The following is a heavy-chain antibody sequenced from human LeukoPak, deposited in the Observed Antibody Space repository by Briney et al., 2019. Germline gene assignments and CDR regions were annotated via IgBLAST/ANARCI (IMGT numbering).Heavy chain of an antibody. J-gene: IGHJ4*02. V-gene: IGHV1-46*01. CDR3: ARSNTDKDGLGEPYYFDY. D-gene: IGHD3-16*01. CDR1: GYTFTGYY. Sequence: ASVKVSCKASGYTFTGYYMHWVRQAPGQGLEWMGIINPSGGSTSYAQKFQGRVTMTRDTSTSTVYMELSSLRSDDTAVYYCARSNTDKDGLGEPYYFDYWGQGTLVTVSS. CDR2: INPSGGST.